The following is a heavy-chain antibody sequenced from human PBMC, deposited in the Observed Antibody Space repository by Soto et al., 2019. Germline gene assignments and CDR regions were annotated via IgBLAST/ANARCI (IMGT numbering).Heavy chain of an antibody. CDR3: ARSREQWLVDAFDI. CDR2: VNPTGST. D-gene: IGHD6-19*01. CDR1: GGSFSGYY. V-gene: IGHV4-34*01. J-gene: IGHJ3*02. Sequence: PSETLSLTCAVYGGSFSGYYWSWIRQSPGKGLEWIGEVNPTGSTKYNPSLKSRVTISVDTSKNQFSLNLNSVTAAGTALYYCARSREQWLVDAFDIWGQGTMVTVSS.